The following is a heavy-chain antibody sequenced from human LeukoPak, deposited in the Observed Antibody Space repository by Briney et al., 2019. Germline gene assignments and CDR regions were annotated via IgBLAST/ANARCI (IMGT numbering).Heavy chain of an antibody. CDR1: GGSISSYY. CDR3: ARVTGDSSGYFDY. D-gene: IGHD3-22*01. Sequence: SETLSLTCTVSGGSISSYYWSWIRQPPGKGLEWIGYIYYSGSTNYNPSLKSRVTISVDTSKNQFSLKLSSVTAADTAVYYCARVTGDSSGYFDYWGQGTLVTVSS. V-gene: IGHV4-59*01. J-gene: IGHJ4*02. CDR2: IYYSGST.